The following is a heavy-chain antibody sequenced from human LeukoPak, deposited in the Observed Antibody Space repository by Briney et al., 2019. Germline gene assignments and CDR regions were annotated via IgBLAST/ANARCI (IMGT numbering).Heavy chain of an antibody. CDR3: ARDNGGYPYYFDY. CDR2: ISSSGTTI. Sequence: GGSLRLSCAASGFSFSIYEMNWVRQAPGKGLEWISYISSSGTTIYYADSVKGRFTISRDNARNSLYLQMNSLRAEDTAVYYCARDNGGYPYYFDYWGQGTLVTVSS. D-gene: IGHD1-26*01. J-gene: IGHJ4*02. V-gene: IGHV3-48*03. CDR1: GFSFSIYE.